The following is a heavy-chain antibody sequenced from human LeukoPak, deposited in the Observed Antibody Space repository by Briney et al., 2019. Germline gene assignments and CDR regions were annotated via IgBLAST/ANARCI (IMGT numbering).Heavy chain of an antibody. Sequence: GGSLRLSCAASGFTFSSYSMNWVRQAPGKGLEWVSAISGSGGSTYYADSVKGRFTISRDNSKNTLYLQMNSLRAEDTAVYYCAKLVTLGYCSGGSCSDDYWGQGTLVTVSS. CDR1: GFTFSSYS. J-gene: IGHJ4*02. CDR3: AKLVTLGYCSGGSCSDDY. D-gene: IGHD2-15*01. V-gene: IGHV3-23*01. CDR2: ISGSGGST.